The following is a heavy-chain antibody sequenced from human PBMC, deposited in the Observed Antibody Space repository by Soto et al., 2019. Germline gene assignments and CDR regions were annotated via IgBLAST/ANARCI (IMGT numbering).Heavy chain of an antibody. CDR2: INPNSGGT. Sequence: GASVKVSCNASGYTFTGYYMHWVRQAPGQGLEWLGWINPNSGGTNSAPKIQGRVTMPRDTSTIIAYIEPSGLRPGAAAVDQCQREYYGDYFDYWGQGTLVTVSS. CDR3: QREYYGDYFDY. J-gene: IGHJ4*02. V-gene: IGHV1-2*02. CDR1: GYTFTGYY. D-gene: IGHD3-3*01.